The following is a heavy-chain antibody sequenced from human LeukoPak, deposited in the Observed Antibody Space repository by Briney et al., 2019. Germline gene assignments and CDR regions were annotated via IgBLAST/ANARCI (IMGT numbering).Heavy chain of an antibody. Sequence: SETLSLTCTVSDDSISDYYRGWIRQPPGKGLEWIGYIYYSGSTNYNPSLKSRVTISVDASKNQFSLKLSSVTAADTAVYYCARDRGTVTTLGAFDIWGQGTMVTVSS. V-gene: IGHV4-59*01. CDR1: DDSISDYY. D-gene: IGHD4-17*01. J-gene: IGHJ3*02. CDR3: ARDRGTVTTLGAFDI. CDR2: IYYSGST.